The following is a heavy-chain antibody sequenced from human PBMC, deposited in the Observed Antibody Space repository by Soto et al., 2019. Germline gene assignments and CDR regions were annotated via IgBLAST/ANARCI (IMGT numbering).Heavy chain of an antibody. J-gene: IGHJ4*02. CDR1: GYSFTSYW. Sequence: PGESLKISCKGSGYSFTSYWIGWVRQMPGKGLEWMGIIYPGDSDTRYSPSFQGQVTISADKSISTAYLQWSSLKASDTAVYYCARPGNIVVVPAAITWLLWGQGTLVTVSS. CDR3: ARPGNIVVVPAAITWLL. V-gene: IGHV5-51*01. D-gene: IGHD2-2*01. CDR2: IYPGDSDT.